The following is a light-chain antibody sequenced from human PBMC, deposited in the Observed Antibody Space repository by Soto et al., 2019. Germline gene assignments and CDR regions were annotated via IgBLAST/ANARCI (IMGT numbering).Light chain of an antibody. CDR1: GSDIGAYNF. V-gene: IGLV2-8*01. J-gene: IGLJ3*02. CDR2: GVT. CDR3: YSYAGRNIWG. Sequence: QSALAQPPSASGSPGQSVTISCTGSGSDIGAYNFVSWYQQHPGKAPKLMIFGVTERPSGVPDRFSGSKSGNTASLTVSGLQADDEAVYYCYSYAGRNIWGFGRGTKLTVL.